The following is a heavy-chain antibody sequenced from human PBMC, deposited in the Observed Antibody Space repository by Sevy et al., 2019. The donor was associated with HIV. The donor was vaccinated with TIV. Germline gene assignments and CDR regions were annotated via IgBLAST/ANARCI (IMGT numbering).Heavy chain of an antibody. CDR3: TTAGWSQEDYYNY. D-gene: IGHD6-19*01. V-gene: IGHV3-15*01. Sequence: GESLKISCAASGFTFSNAWMSWVRQAPGKGLEWVGRIKGKIYDGTIDYAAPVKGRFSISRDDSKNTLYLKMNSLKTEDTAVYYCTTAGWSQEDYYNYWGQGTLVTVSS. J-gene: IGHJ4*02. CDR2: IKGKIYDGTI. CDR1: GFTFSNAW.